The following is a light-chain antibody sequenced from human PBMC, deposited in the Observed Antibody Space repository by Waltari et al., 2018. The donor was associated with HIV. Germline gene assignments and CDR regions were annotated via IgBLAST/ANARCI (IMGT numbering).Light chain of an antibody. J-gene: IGKJ1*01. CDR3: QQYYILSRT. CDR2: WAY. CDR1: QIVLYSSNNKNC. Sequence: DIVMTQSPDSLAVSLGERATINCKSSQIVLYSSNNKNCLAWYQQIPGQPPKLLIYWAYTREPWVPDRFSGSGSGTDFPLPTSSLQAEDVAVYSCQQYYILSRTFGQGTKVEIK. V-gene: IGKV4-1*01.